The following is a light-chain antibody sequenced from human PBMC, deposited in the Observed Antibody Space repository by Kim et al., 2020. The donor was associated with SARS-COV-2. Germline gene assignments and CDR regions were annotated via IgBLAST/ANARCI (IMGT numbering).Light chain of an antibody. V-gene: IGLV3-1*01. CDR3: QAWDSSTVV. CDR2: QDS. CDR1: KLGDKY. J-gene: IGLJ2*01. Sequence: VSPGQTASITCSGDKLGDKYACWYQQKPGQSPVLVIYQDSKRPSGIPERFSGSNSGNTATLTISGTQAKDEADYYCQAWDSSTVVFGGGTQLTVL.